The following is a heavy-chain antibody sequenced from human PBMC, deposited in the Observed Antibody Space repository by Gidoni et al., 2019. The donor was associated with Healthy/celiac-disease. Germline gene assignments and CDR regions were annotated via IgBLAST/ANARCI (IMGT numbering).Heavy chain of an antibody. CDR3: ARGRGYCSSTSCGLGSFDY. Sequence: QVQLQQWGAGLLKPSETLSLTCAVYGGSFSGYYVGWIRQPPGKGLEWIGEINHSGSTNYNPSLKSRVTISVDTSKNQFSLKLSSVTAADTAVYYCARGRGYCSSTSCGLGSFDYWGQGTLVTVSS. J-gene: IGHJ4*02. CDR1: GGSFSGYY. V-gene: IGHV4-34*01. D-gene: IGHD2-2*01. CDR2: INHSGST.